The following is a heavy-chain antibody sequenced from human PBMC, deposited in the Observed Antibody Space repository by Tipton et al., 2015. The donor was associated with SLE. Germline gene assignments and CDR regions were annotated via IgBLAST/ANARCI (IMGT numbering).Heavy chain of an antibody. Sequence: VQLVQSGAEVKKPGASVKVSCKASGYSFSSYYMHWVRQAPGQGLEWMGISNPSGSRTTYAEKFQGRVTMTRDTSTSTVYMELSSLRFEDTAVYYCAGGAPTGTDGLDVWGQGTTVIVS. J-gene: IGHJ6*02. CDR1: GYSFSSYY. D-gene: IGHD6-13*01. CDR2: SNPSGSRT. CDR3: AGGAPTGTDGLDV. V-gene: IGHV1-46*01.